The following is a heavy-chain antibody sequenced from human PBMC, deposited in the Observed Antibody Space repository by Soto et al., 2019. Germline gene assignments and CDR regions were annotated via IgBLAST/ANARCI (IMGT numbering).Heavy chain of an antibody. CDR1: GYTFTSYY. CDR3: ARGTGRSSWPQLLDYYYYYYGMDV. J-gene: IGHJ6*02. Sequence: GASVKVSCKASGYTFTSYYMHWVRQAPGQGLEWMGIINPSGGSTSYAQKFQGRVTMTRDASTSTVYMELSSLRSEDTAVYYCARGTGRSSWPQLLDYYYYYYGMDVWGQGTTVTVSS. V-gene: IGHV1-46*03. D-gene: IGHD6-13*01. CDR2: INPSGGST.